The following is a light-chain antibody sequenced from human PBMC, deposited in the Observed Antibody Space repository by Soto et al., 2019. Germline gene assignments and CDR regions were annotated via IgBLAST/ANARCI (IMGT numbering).Light chain of an antibody. CDR2: EVS. Sequence: ARTAPGSACGYTVLSVTIPLTQTNRHLGGHNYVSSYQQPPGKAPKLIIREVSKRPSGVPDRFSGSKSGNTASLTVSGLQAEDEADYYCSSYAGSNTHVFGTGTKVTVL. J-gene: IGLJ1*01. CDR1: NRHLGGHNY. CDR3: SSYAGSNTHV. V-gene: IGLV2-8*01.